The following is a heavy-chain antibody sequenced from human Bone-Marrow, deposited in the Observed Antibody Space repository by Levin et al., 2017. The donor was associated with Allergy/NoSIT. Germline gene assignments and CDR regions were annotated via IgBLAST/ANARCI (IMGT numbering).Heavy chain of an antibody. Sequence: PGGSLRLSCAASGFTFSSYWMHWVRQAPGKGLVWVSRINSDGSSTSYADSVKGRFTISRDNAKNTLSLQMNSLRAEDTAVYYYVRYSGSRNTFDYWGQGTLVTVSS. CDR2: INSDGSST. J-gene: IGHJ4*02. V-gene: IGHV3-74*01. D-gene: IGHD1-26*01. CDR3: VRYSGSRNTFDY. CDR1: GFTFSSYW.